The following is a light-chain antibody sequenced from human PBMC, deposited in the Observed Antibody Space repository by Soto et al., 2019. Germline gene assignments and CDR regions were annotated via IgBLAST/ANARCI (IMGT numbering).Light chain of an antibody. CDR3: QSYDSSLSAHVV. CDR1: SSNIGAGYD. V-gene: IGLV1-40*01. Sequence: QSVLTQPPSVSGAPGQRVTISCTGSSSNIGAGYDVHWYQQLPGTAPKLLIYGNSNRPSGVPDRFSGSKSGTSASLAITGLQAEDEADYSSQSYDSSLSAHVVFGGGTKLTVL. CDR2: GNS. J-gene: IGLJ2*01.